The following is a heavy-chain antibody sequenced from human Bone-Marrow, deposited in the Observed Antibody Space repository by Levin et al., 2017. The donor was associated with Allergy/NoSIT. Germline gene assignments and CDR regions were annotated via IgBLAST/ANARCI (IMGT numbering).Heavy chain of an antibody. CDR1: GGPISSSSYY. J-gene: IGHJ4*02. Sequence: SQTLSLTCTVSGGPISSSSYYWGWIRQPPGKGLEWIGSIYYSGSTYYNPSLKSRVTISVDTSKNQFSLKLSSVTAADTAVYYCARDQRWVFLVPAARGIIDYWGQGTLVTVSS. CDR3: ARDQRWVFLVPAARGIIDY. V-gene: IGHV4-39*07. CDR2: IYYSGST. D-gene: IGHD2-2*01.